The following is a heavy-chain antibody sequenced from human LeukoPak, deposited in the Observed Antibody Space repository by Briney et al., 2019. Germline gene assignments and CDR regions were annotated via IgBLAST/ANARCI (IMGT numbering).Heavy chain of an antibody. CDR2: ISWDGGST. J-gene: IGHJ4*02. Sequence: GGSLRLSCAASGFTFDDYTMHWVRQAPGKGLEWVSLISWDGGSTYYADSVKGRFTISRDNSKNSLYLLMNSLRAEDTAVYYCAMSGYGRQGSSDYWGQGTLVTVSS. CDR1: GFTFDDYT. V-gene: IGHV3-43*01. D-gene: IGHD5-12*01. CDR3: AMSGYGRQGSSDY.